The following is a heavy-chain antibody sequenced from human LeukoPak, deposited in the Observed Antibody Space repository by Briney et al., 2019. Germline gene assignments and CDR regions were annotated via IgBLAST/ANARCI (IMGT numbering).Heavy chain of an antibody. CDR2: INHSGST. V-gene: IGHV4-34*01. D-gene: IGHD5-18*01. CDR1: GGSFSGYY. CDR3: ARGRRGYRRYYFDY. J-gene: IGHJ4*02. Sequence: SETLSLTCAVYGGSFSGYYWSWIRQPPGKGLEWIGEINHSGSTNYNPSLKSRVTISVDTSKNQFSLKLSSVTAADTAVYYCARGRRGYRRYYFDYWGQGTLDTVSS.